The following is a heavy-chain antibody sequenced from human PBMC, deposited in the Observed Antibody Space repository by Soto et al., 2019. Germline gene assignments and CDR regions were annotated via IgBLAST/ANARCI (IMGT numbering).Heavy chain of an antibody. Sequence: GGSLRLSCAASGFTFSSYAMSWVRQAPGKGLEWVSAISGSGGSAYYADSVKGRFTISRDNSKNTLYLQMNSLRAEDTAVYYCAKSPESYDSSGPNGYWGQGTLVTVSS. J-gene: IGHJ4*02. V-gene: IGHV3-23*01. CDR2: ISGSGGSA. D-gene: IGHD3-22*01. CDR1: GFTFSSYA. CDR3: AKSPESYDSSGPNGY.